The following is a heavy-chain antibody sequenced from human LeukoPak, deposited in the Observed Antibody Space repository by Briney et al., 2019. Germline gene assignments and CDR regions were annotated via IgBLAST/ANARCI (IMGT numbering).Heavy chain of an antibody. D-gene: IGHD6-13*01. Sequence: GGSLRLSCAASGFTVSSNYMSWVRQAPGKGLEWVSVVYSGGSTYYADSVKGRFTISRDNSKNTLYLQMNSLRAEDTAVYYCARDYSSSWYAGYYYYGMDVWGQGTTVTVSS. CDR2: VYSGGST. CDR3: ARDYSSSWYAGYYYYGMDV. J-gene: IGHJ6*02. CDR1: GFTVSSNY. V-gene: IGHV3-53*01.